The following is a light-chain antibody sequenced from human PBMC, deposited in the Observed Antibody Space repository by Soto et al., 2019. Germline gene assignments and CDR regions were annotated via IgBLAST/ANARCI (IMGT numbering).Light chain of an antibody. CDR2: GAS. CDR1: QSGSSY. Sequence: TPSLATLSVYPGQRAPLSCRASQSGSSYLAWYQQKPGQAPRLLIYGASTRATGVPARFSGSGSGTEFTLTISSLQSEDFAVYYCQQYNNWPRTFGQGTKVDIK. CDR3: QQYNNWPRT. J-gene: IGKJ1*01. V-gene: IGKV3-15*01.